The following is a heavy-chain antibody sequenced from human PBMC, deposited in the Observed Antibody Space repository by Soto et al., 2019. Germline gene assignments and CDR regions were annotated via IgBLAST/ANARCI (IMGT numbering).Heavy chain of an antibody. Sequence: PSETLSLTCTVSGGSISSYYWSWIRQPAGKGLEWIGRIYTSGSTNYNPSLKSRVTMSVDTSKTQFSLKLSSVTAAYTAVYYCARPLGYLWFGELLSWFDPWGQGTLVTVSS. CDR2: IYTSGST. D-gene: IGHD3-10*01. CDR3: ARPLGYLWFGELLSWFDP. CDR1: GGSISSYY. V-gene: IGHV4-4*07. J-gene: IGHJ5*02.